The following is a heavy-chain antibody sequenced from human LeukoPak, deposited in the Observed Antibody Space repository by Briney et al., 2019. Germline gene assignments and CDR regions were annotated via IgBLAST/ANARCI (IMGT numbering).Heavy chain of an antibody. CDR3: ARDGLGSAFDY. D-gene: IGHD3/OR15-3a*01. V-gene: IGHV3-7*01. CDR1: GFTFSSYW. CDR2: IKQDGSEE. J-gene: IGHJ4*02. Sequence: GGSLRLSCAASGFTFSSYWMTWVRQAPGKGLEWVANIKQDGSEEYYVDSVKGRFTIPRDNAKNSLYLQMNSLRAEDTAVYYCARDGLGSAFDYWGQGTLVTVSS.